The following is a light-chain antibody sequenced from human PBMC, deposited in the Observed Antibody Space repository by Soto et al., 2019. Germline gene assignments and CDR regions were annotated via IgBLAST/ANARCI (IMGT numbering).Light chain of an antibody. CDR3: QQYNNWPPLT. Sequence: EIVMTQSPATLSVSPGDRATLSCRASQSVSSSFAWYQQIPGQAPRLLIYDASTRATGIPARFGGSGSGTEFTLTISSLQSEDCAVYYFQQYNNWPPLTFGGGTKVELK. J-gene: IGKJ4*01. V-gene: IGKV3-15*01. CDR1: QSVSSS. CDR2: DAS.